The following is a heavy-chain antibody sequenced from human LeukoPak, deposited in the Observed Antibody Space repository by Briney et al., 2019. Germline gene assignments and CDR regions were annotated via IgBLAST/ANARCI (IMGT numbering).Heavy chain of an antibody. V-gene: IGHV4-39*01. CDR1: GGSISSSSYY. D-gene: IGHD2-15*01. Sequence: SETLSLTCTVSGGSISSSSYYWGWIRQPPGKGLEWIGSIYYSGSTYYNPSLKSRVTISVATSKNQFSLKLSSVTAADTAVYYCARHSGDEGDYWGRGTLVTVSS. CDR3: ARHSGDEGDY. CDR2: IYYSGST. J-gene: IGHJ4*02.